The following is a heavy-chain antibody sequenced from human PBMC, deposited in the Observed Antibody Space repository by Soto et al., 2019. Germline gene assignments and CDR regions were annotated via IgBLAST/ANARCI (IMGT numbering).Heavy chain of an antibody. D-gene: IGHD2-15*01. V-gene: IGHV1-18*01. CDR2: ISAHNYNT. CDR1: GYTFTSYG. J-gene: IGHJ5*02. Sequence: QVQLVQSGAEVKKPGASVKVSCKASGYTFTSYGLSWVRQAPGQGLQWMGRISAHNYNTNGAQKLRGRGNMTTDTSTSTAYMELRSLRSYDTPVYYCARVVVAIGHWFDPWGQGTLVTVSS. CDR3: ARVVVAIGHWFDP.